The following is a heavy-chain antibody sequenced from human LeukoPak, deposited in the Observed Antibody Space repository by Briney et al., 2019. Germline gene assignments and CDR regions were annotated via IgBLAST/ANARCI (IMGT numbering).Heavy chain of an antibody. Sequence: ASVKVSCKASGYTFTGYYMHWVRQAPGQGLEWMGWISAYNGNTNYAQKLQGRVTMTTDTSTSTAYMELRSLRSDDTAVYYCARGSSRFSLPFDYWGQGTLVTVSS. CDR1: GYTFTGYY. V-gene: IGHV1-18*04. D-gene: IGHD3-10*01. CDR3: ARGSSRFSLPFDY. CDR2: ISAYNGNT. J-gene: IGHJ4*02.